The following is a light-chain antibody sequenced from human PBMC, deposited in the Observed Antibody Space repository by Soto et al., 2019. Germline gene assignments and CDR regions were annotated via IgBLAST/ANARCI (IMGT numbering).Light chain of an antibody. J-gene: IGLJ1*01. CDR3: SSYVSSSTYV. Sequence: QSVPTQPAFVSGSPGQSITISCTGSRSDVGGYEFVSWYQQHPGKAPKLMIYDVSNRPSGVSDRFSGSKSGNTASLTISGLQADDEADYYCSSYVSSSTYVFGTGTKVTVL. V-gene: IGLV2-14*03. CDR2: DVS. CDR1: RSDVGGYEF.